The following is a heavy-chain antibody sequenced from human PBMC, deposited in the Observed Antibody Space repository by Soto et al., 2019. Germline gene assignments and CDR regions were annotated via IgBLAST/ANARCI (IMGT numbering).Heavy chain of an antibody. CDR3: ASRTLSSIAAQSGYYYCGSDA. J-gene: IGHJ6*02. D-gene: IGHD6-6*01. V-gene: IGHV4-38-2*02. CDR2: IYHSVST. CDR1: GYSINSDDY. Sequence: SETLSLTCTVSGYSINSDDYWGLIRQPPGKGLEWIASIYHSVSTFYNPSLRSRVTISVDTSKNQFSLRLSSVTAADTAVYYCASRTLSSIAAQSGYYYCGSDAWGQGNMVTVFS.